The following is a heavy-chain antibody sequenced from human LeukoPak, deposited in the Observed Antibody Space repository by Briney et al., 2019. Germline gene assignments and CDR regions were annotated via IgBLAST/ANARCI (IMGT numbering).Heavy chain of an antibody. D-gene: IGHD3-16*01. CDR3: ASLFTFGGVTDY. CDR2: IYNSGST. Sequence: PSETLSLTCTVSGGSIISDTHYWSWIRQPAGKGLEWIGRIYNSGSTNYNPSLKSRVTISLDASKNQFSLSLSSVTAADTAVYYCASLFTFGGVTDYWGQGILVTVSS. J-gene: IGHJ4*02. V-gene: IGHV4-61*02. CDR1: GGSIISDTHY.